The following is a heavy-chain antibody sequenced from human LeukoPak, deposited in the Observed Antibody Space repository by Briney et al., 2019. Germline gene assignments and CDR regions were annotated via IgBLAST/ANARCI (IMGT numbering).Heavy chain of an antibody. J-gene: IGHJ4*02. Sequence: GGSLRLSCVFSGFTLSNYWMSWVRQAPGKGLEWVGRIKSKTDGGTTDYAAPVKGRFTISRDDSKNTLYLQMNSLKTEDTAVYYCTTDLLAAAGTLIDYWGQGTLVTVSS. CDR2: IKSKTDGGTT. D-gene: IGHD6-13*01. CDR1: GFTLSNYW. V-gene: IGHV3-15*01. CDR3: TTDLLAAAGTLIDY.